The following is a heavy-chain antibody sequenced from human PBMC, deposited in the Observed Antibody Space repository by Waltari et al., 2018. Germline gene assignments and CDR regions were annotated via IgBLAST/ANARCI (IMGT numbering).Heavy chain of an antibody. Sequence: EVQLVESGGGLVQPGRSLRLSCAASGFTFDDYAMHWVRQAPGKGLEWVSGISWNSGSIGYADSVKGRFTISRDNAKNSLYLQMNSLRAEDMALYYCAKDSSRDYIWGSYQDYWGQGTLVTVSS. J-gene: IGHJ4*02. D-gene: IGHD3-16*02. CDR3: AKDSSRDYIWGSYQDY. CDR1: GFTFDDYA. V-gene: IGHV3-9*03. CDR2: ISWNSGSI.